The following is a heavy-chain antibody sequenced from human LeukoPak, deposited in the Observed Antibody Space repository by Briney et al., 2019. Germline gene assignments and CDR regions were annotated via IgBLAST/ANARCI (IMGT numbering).Heavy chain of an antibody. CDR1: GGTFSSYA. J-gene: IGHJ4*02. D-gene: IGHD6-19*01. V-gene: IGHV1-69*13. CDR3: AILRGSSGWYGQVDY. CDR2: IIPIFGTA. Sequence: GASVKVSCKASGGTFSSYAISWVRQAPGQGLEWIGGIIPIFGTANYAQKFQGRVTITADESTSTAYMELSSLRSEDTAVYYCAILRGSSGWYGQVDYWGQGTLVTVSS.